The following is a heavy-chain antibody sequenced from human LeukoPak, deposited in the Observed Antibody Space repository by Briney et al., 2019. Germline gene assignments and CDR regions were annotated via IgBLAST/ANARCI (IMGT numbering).Heavy chain of an antibody. Sequence: PGGSLRLSCAASGFTFSSYGMHWVRQAPGKGLEWVAFIRYDGSNKYYADSVKGRFTISRDNSKNTLYLQMNSLRAEDTAVYYCAKDRYYYDSSGYSAFDYWGQGTLVTVSS. CDR2: IRYDGSNK. CDR3: AKDRYYYDSSGYSAFDY. J-gene: IGHJ4*02. D-gene: IGHD3-22*01. CDR1: GFTFSSYG. V-gene: IGHV3-30*02.